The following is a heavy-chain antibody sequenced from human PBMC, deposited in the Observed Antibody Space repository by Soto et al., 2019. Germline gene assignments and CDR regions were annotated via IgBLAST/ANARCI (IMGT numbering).Heavy chain of an antibody. V-gene: IGHV4-30-2*06. Sequence: SETLSLTCAVSGGSISRAGYSWSWIRQSPGKGLKWIGYIYNSGSTFYNPSLKSRLTISVDRSKNQFSLKLSSVTAADTAVYYCARHGLYYDILTGYMYYFDYWGQGTLVTVSS. D-gene: IGHD3-9*01. CDR1: GGSISRAGYS. CDR2: IYNSGST. J-gene: IGHJ4*02. CDR3: ARHGLYYDILTGYMYYFDY.